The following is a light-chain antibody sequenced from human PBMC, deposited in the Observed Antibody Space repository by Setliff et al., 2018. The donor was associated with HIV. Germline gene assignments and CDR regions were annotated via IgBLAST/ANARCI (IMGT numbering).Light chain of an antibody. CDR1: GSDAGLYKS. CDR2: DDS. CDR3: CSYAGSATWV. V-gene: IGLV2-23*01. Sequence: QSALTQPASVSGSPGQSITISCTATGSDAGLYKSVSWYQQYPGKAPKLMIYDDSKRPSGLSNRFSGSKSGNTASLTISGLQAEDEADYYCCSYAGSATWVFGGGTKVTVL. J-gene: IGLJ2*01.